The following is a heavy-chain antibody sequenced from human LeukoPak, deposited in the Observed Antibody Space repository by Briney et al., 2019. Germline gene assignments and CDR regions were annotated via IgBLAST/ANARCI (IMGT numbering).Heavy chain of an antibody. CDR2: ISYDGSNK. Sequence: GGSLRLSCAASGFTFSDYYMSWIRQAPGKGLEWVAVISYDGSNKYYADSVKGRFTISRDNSKNTLFLQMNSLRAEDTAMYYCARDLGTATGVWLRNGMDVWGQGTTVTVSS. CDR3: ARDLGTATGVWLRNGMDV. J-gene: IGHJ6*02. CDR1: GFTFSDYY. V-gene: IGHV3-30-3*01. D-gene: IGHD3-10*01.